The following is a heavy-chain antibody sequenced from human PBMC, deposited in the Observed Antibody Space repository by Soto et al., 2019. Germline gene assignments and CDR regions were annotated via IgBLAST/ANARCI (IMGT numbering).Heavy chain of an antibody. J-gene: IGHJ6*01. CDR3: AKRGSFYFYGMDV. CDR2: FTNSDGST. Sequence: PGGSLRLSCAASGFTFSSYAMSWVRQAPGKGLEWVSSFTNSDGSTYYADSVKGRFTISRDSSRTTVYLQMNSLRAEDTAVYYCAKRGSFYFYGMDVWGQGTTVTVSS. V-gene: IGHV3-23*01. CDR1: GFTFSSYA.